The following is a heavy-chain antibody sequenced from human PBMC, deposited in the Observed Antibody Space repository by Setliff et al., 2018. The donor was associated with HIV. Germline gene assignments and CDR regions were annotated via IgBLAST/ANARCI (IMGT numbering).Heavy chain of an antibody. Sequence: KTSETLSLTCTVSGGSISSGGHYWNWIRQPAGRGLEWIGHVYTSGSASYNPPLKSRVTISIDTSKNQFSLKLSSVTAADTAVYYCARGNNGYYYDSSGYYHWGQGTLVTVSS. J-gene: IGHJ5*02. V-gene: IGHV4-61*09. CDR1: GGSISSGGHY. CDR3: ARGNNGYYYDSSGYYH. CDR2: VYTSGSA. D-gene: IGHD3-22*01.